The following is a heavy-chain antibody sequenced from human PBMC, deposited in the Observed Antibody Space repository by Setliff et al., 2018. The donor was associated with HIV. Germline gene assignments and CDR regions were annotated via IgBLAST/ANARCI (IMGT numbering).Heavy chain of an antibody. J-gene: IGHJ3*02. D-gene: IGHD6-25*01. CDR3: ASGSSGSHRTEYDDAFDI. CDR2: INHSGST. V-gene: IGHV4-34*01. Sequence: PSETLSLTCAVYGGAFSGYYWSWIRQPPGKGLEWIGEINHSGSTNYNPSLESRVTISVDGSKNHFSLKVSSVTASDTAVYYCASGSSGSHRTEYDDAFDIWGQGAVVTVSS. CDR1: GGAFSGYY.